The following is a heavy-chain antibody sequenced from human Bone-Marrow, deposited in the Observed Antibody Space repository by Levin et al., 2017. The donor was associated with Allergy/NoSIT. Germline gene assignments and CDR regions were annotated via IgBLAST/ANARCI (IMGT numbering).Heavy chain of an antibody. Sequence: GASVKVSCKASGGTFSSEASSWVRQAPGQGLECMGTIIPIFGAAHYAQKFQGRVSITAEKATNTAYMDLSSLRSEDTAVYYCARGWSRGGFNIWGQGTMVTVS. V-gene: IGHV1-69*06. CDR2: IIPIFGAA. CDR1: GGTFSSEA. CDR3: ARGWSRGGFNI. J-gene: IGHJ3*02. D-gene: IGHD3-10*01.